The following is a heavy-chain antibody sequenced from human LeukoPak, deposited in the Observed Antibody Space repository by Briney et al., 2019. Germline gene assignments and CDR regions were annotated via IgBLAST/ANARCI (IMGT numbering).Heavy chain of an antibody. V-gene: IGHV1-69*04. D-gene: IGHD3-3*01. CDR1: GGTFSSYA. CDR3: AAWADTADLWSGPFDW. Sequence: ASVKVSCKASGGTFSSYAISWVRQAPGQGLEWMGRIIPILGIANYAQKFQGRVTITADKSTSTAYMELSSLRSEDTATYYCAAWADTADLWSGPFDWWGQGTLVTVSS. CDR2: IIPILGIA. J-gene: IGHJ4*02.